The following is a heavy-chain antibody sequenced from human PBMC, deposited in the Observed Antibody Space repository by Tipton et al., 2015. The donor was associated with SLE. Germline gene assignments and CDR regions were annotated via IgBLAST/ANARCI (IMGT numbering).Heavy chain of an antibody. V-gene: IGHV4-59*01. CDR1: GGSISDYY. J-gene: IGHJ3*02. Sequence: GLVKPSETLSLTCTVSGGSISDYYWSWIRQSPGKGLEWIGYIYGSGTTIYNPSLKSRVTISVETSTNQVSLKLTSVTAADTALYHCARPNGGDYAFDTWGQGTKVTVS. CDR2: IYGSGTT. CDR3: ARPNGGDYAFDT. D-gene: IGHD4-17*01.